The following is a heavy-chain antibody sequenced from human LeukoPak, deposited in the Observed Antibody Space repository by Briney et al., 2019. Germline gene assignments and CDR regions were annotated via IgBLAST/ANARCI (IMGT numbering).Heavy chain of an antibody. CDR1: AFTFRNYA. J-gene: IGHJ6*02. Sequence: GGSLRLSCAASAFTFRNYAMAWVRQAPGKGLEWVSGLSASGRSTYYVDSVKGRFIISRDNSKNTLYLQMNSLRAEDTAVYYCAKDLNSSSWYWDYYYYGMDVWGQGTTVTVSS. CDR2: LSASGRST. V-gene: IGHV3-23*01. CDR3: AKDLNSSSWYWDYYYYGMDV. D-gene: IGHD6-13*01.